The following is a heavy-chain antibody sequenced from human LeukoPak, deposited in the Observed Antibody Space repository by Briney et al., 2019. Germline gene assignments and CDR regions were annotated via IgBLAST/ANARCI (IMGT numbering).Heavy chain of an antibody. CDR1: GYIFTTYA. D-gene: IGHD1-26*01. CDR2: INTNTGNP. Sequence: ASVKVSCKASGYIFTTYAVNWVRQAPGQGLEWVGWINTNTGNPTYAQGFTGRFVFSLDTSVSTAYLQISSLKAEDTAVYYCARGGGSGSFDMWGQGTMVTVFS. J-gene: IGHJ3*02. CDR3: ARGGGSGSFDM. V-gene: IGHV7-4-1*02.